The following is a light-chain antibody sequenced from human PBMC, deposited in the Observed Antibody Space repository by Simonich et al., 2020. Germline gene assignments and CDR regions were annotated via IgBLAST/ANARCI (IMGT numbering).Light chain of an antibody. V-gene: IGKV1-13*02. CDR2: DAS. J-gene: IGKJ4*01. CDR1: QGISSA. Sequence: AIQLTHSPSSLSASVGDRVTITCRASQGISSALAWYQQKPGKAPKLLIYDASSLESGVPSRSSVSGSGTDFTLTISSLQPEDFATYYCQQFNSYPLTFGGGTKVEIK. CDR3: QQFNSYPLT.